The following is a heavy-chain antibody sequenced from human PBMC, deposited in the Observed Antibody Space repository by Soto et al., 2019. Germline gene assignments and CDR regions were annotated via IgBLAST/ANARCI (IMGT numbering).Heavy chain of an antibody. V-gene: IGHV1-46*01. CDR3: ARALGYSGYAGMDV. CDR2: INPDNGST. CDR1: GYTFTNYY. D-gene: IGHD5-12*01. Sequence: ASVTVSCKASGYTFTNYYMHWVRQAPGQGLEWMGLINPDNGSTFYAQKFQGRVTMTTDTSTSTAYMELRSLRSDDTAVYYCARALGYSGYAGMDVWGQGTTVTVSS. J-gene: IGHJ6*02.